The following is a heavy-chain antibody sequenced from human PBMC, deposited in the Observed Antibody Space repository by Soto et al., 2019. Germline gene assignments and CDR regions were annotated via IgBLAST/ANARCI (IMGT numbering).Heavy chain of an antibody. CDR1: GFTFSSYS. J-gene: IGHJ5*02. V-gene: IGHV3-21*01. CDR3: ARDSEGGPWFDP. CDR2: ISSSSSYI. Sequence: GGSLRLSCAVSGFTFSSYSMNWVRQAPGKGLEWVSSISSSSSYIYYADSVKGRFTISRDNAKNSLYLQMNSLRAEDTAVYYWARDSEGGPWFDPWGQGARLSVSS.